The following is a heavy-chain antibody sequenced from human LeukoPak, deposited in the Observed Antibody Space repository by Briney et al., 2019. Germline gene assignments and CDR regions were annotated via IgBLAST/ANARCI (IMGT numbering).Heavy chain of an antibody. Sequence: GGSLRLSCAASGFSVSTNYMTWVRQAPGKGLEWVSVIYSGGSTYYADSVKGRFTISRDNSKNTLYLHMNSLRAEDTAVYYCARDAPSIYGGGSGRWGQGTLVTVSS. CDR1: GFSVSTNY. J-gene: IGHJ4*02. CDR3: ARDAPSIYGGGSGR. V-gene: IGHV3-66*01. D-gene: IGHD4-23*01. CDR2: IYSGGST.